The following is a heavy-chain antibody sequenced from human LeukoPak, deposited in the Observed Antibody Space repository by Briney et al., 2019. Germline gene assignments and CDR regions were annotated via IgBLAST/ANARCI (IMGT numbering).Heavy chain of an antibody. CDR2: IYYSGST. J-gene: IGHJ6*03. CDR3: ARVEEGYGSGRRGNFYYYYMDV. CDR1: GGSISSYY. V-gene: IGHV4-59*01. D-gene: IGHD3-10*01. Sequence: KPSETLSLTCTVSGGSISSYYWSWIRQPPGKGLEWIGYIYYSGSTNYNPSLKSRVTISVDTSKNQFSLKLSSVTTADTAVYYCARVEEGYGSGRRGNFYYYYMDVWGKGTTVTISS.